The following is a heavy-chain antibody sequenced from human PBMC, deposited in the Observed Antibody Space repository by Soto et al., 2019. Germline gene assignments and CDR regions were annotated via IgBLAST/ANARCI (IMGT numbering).Heavy chain of an antibody. J-gene: IGHJ4*02. CDR3: AKEPAAETPEGVDF. D-gene: IGHD6-13*01. V-gene: IGHV1-2*02. CDR1: GYTFSDYY. Sequence: ASVKVSCKASGYTFSDYYIHSVRQAPGQGLEWMGWINRNSGGTKNAPKFQGGVTMTRDTSITTAYMEWSRLRSGDTAVYYCAKEPAAETPEGVDFWGQGTLVTVSS. CDR2: INRNSGGT.